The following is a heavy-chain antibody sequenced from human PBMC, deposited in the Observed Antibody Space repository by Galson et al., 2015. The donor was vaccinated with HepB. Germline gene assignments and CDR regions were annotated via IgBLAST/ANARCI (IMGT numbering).Heavy chain of an antibody. D-gene: IGHD2-2*01. CDR1: GFTFSSYS. Sequence: SLRLSCAASGFTFSSYSMNWVRQAPGKGLEWVSSISSSSSYIYYADSVKGRFTISRDNAKNSLYLQMNSLRAEDTAVYYCAREGGVVPAAFFDYWGQGTLVTVSS. CDR2: ISSSSSYI. CDR3: AREGGVVPAAFFDY. J-gene: IGHJ4*02. V-gene: IGHV3-21*01.